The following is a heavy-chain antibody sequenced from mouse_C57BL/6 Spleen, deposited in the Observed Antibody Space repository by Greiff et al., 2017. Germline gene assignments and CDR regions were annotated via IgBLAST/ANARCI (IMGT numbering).Heavy chain of an antibody. D-gene: IGHD1-1*01. J-gene: IGHJ4*01. CDR1: GFSFNTYA. Sequence: DVQLVESGGGLVQPKGSLKLSCAASGFSFNTYAMNWVRQAPGKGLEWVARIRSKSNNYATYYADSVKDRFTISRDDSESMLYLQMNNLKTEDTAMYYCVSYYGSSGDLYAMDYWGQGTSVTVSS. V-gene: IGHV10-1*01. CDR3: VSYYGSSGDLYAMDY. CDR2: IRSKSNNYAT.